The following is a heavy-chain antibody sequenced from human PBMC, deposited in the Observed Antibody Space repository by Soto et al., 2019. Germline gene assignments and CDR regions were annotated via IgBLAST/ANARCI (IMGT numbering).Heavy chain of an antibody. CDR3: AKYYFDSSDYSYYSSGMDV. V-gene: IGHV3-23*01. J-gene: IGHJ6*02. Sequence: CLRLSCTTSGLPIPHYVMSWVRQTTGTGLAWVSAISGSGGSTYYADSVKGRFTISRDNSKNTLYLQMNSLRAEDTAIYYCAKYYFDSSDYSYYSSGMDVWGQG. CDR2: ISGSGGST. D-gene: IGHD3-22*01. CDR1: GLPIPHYV.